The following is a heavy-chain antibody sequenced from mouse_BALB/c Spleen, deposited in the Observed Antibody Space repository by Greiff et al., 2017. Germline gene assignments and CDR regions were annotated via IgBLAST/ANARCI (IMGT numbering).Heavy chain of an antibody. Sequence: QAQLKESGPGLVAPSQSLSITCTVSGFSLTGYGVNWVRQPPGKGLEWLGMIWGDGSTDYNSALKSRLSISKDNSKSQVFLKMNSLQTDDTARYYCARGGYGYAMDYWGQGTSVTVSS. J-gene: IGHJ4*01. CDR1: GFSLTGYG. V-gene: IGHV2-6-7*01. D-gene: IGHD2-14*01. CDR3: ARGGYGYAMDY. CDR2: IWGDGST.